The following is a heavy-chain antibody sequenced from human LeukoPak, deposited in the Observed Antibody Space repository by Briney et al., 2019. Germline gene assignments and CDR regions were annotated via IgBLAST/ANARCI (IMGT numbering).Heavy chain of an antibody. CDR3: ARGYSYGYNYFDY. CDR2: ISGSGGST. D-gene: IGHD5-18*01. V-gene: IGHV3-23*01. J-gene: IGHJ4*02. Sequence: PGGSLRLSCAASGFTFSSYAMSWVRQAPGKGLGWVSAISGSGGSTYYADSVKGRFTISRDNSKNTLYLQMNSLRAEDTAVYYCARGYSYGYNYFDYWGQGTLVTVSS. CDR1: GFTFSSYA.